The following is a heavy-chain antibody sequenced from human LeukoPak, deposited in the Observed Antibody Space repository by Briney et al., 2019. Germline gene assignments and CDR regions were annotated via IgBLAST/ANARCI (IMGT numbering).Heavy chain of an antibody. J-gene: IGHJ3*01. CDR2: ISSSSSYT. CDR1: GFTFIDYY. D-gene: IGHD3-16*01. CDR3: ARVLSDTSF. V-gene: IGHV3-11*05. Sequence: AGSLPVPRAASGFTFIDYYVSWIRQAPGKGLEWVSYISSSSSYTNYADSVKGLFTISRDNAKNSLYLQMNSLRAEDTAVYYCARVLSDTSFWGQGTMVTVSS.